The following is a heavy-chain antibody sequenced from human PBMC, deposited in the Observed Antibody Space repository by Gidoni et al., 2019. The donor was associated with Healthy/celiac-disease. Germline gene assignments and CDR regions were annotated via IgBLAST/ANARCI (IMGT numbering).Heavy chain of an antibody. D-gene: IGHD6-13*01. CDR2: IRSKANSYAT. Sequence: EVQLVESGGGLVQPGGSLKLSCAASGFTFSRSAIPWVRQASGKGLEWVGRIRSKANSYATAYAASVKGRFTISRDDSKNTAYLQMNSLKTEDTAVYYCTRQFSSTVPGSYYYYYYMDVWGKGTTVTVSS. CDR1: GFTFSRSA. V-gene: IGHV3-73*02. J-gene: IGHJ6*03. CDR3: TRQFSSTVPGSYYYYYYMDV.